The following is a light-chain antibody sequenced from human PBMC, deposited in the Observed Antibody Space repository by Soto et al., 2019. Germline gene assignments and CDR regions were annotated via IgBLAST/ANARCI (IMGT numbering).Light chain of an antibody. CDR1: QSVSSN. CDR3: QQYNNWPYT. CDR2: GAS. J-gene: IGKJ2*01. Sequence: EIVMTQSPATLSVSPGERATLSCRASQSVSSNLAWYQQKPGQAPRLLIFGASTRATGIPARFSGSGSDTEFTLTISSLQSEDFAVYYCQQYNNWPYTFGQGTKVDIK. V-gene: IGKV3-15*01.